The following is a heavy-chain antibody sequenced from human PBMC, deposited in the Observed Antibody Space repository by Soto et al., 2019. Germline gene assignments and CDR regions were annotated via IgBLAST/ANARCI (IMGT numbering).Heavy chain of an antibody. CDR1: GDSISSLS. D-gene: IGHD5-12*01. CDR2: IYFSGAT. CDR3: AAGYSGYDREFAH. Sequence: PSETLCLTCTVSGDSISSLSFNWIRQSPGKGLEWMASIYFSGATNYNPSLSSRAAVSIDTSKKQFSLNLSSVTAADSAVYFCAAGYSGYDREFAHWGQG. J-gene: IGHJ4*02. V-gene: IGHV4-59*03.